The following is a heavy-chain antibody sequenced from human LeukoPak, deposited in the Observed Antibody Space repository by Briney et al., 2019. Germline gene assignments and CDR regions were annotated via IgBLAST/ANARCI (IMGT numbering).Heavy chain of an antibody. CDR3: ARDHNWGPDY. J-gene: IGHJ4*02. D-gene: IGHD7-27*01. CDR1: GFTFTGHY. Sequence: ATMKVSCKTSGFTFTGHYMHWLRQAPGQGLEWMGWINANTGVTHYAVKFQGRVTITRDTSISTVYMDLSSLQSDDTAVYYCARDHNWGPDYWGQGTLVLVSS. CDR2: INANTGVT. V-gene: IGHV1-2*02.